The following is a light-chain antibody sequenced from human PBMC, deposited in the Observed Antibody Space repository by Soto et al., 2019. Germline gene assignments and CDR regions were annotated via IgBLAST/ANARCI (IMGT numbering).Light chain of an antibody. CDR3: QQYGSSPWT. V-gene: IGKV3-20*01. CDR2: GAS. J-gene: IGKJ1*01. CDR1: RSIRSNY. Sequence: EIVLTQSPGTLSLSPGERATLSCRASRSIRSNYLAWYRQTPGQAPRLLIYGASSRASDISDRFSGGGSGTDFTLTISRLEPEDFAVYYCQQYGSSPWTFGQGTKVDIK.